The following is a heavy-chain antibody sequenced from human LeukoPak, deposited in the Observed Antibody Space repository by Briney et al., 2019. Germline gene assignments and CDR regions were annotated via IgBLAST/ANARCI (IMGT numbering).Heavy chain of an antibody. Sequence: GASVKVSCKASGGTFSSYAISWVRQAPGQGLEWMGRIIPILGIANYAQKFQGRVTITADKSTSTAYMELSSLRSEDTAVYYCARSVGLVGRFDPKYYFDYWGQGTLVTVSS. D-gene: IGHD6-6*01. CDR3: ARSVGLVGRFDPKYYFDY. CDR2: IIPILGIA. CDR1: GGTFSSYA. V-gene: IGHV1-69*04. J-gene: IGHJ4*02.